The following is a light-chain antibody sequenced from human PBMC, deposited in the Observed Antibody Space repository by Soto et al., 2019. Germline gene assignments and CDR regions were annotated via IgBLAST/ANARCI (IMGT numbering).Light chain of an antibody. CDR3: QQSYSTLRT. CDR1: QSISSY. J-gene: IGKJ1*01. Sequence: DTQMTQSPSSLSASVGDRVTITCRASQSISSYLNWYQQKPGKAPKLLIYAASSLQSGVPSRFSGSGSGTDFTLTIRSLQPEDFATYYCQQSYSTLRTFGQGTKVDIK. CDR2: AAS. V-gene: IGKV1-39*01.